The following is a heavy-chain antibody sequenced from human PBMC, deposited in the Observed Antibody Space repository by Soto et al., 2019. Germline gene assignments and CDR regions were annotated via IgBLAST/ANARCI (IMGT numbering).Heavy chain of an antibody. CDR2: IYHSGST. Sequence: QVQLQESGPGLVKPSGTLSLTCAVSGGSISSSNWWSWVRQPPGKGLEWIGEIYHSGSTNYNPSLKGRVTLSVDKSKNQFSLKLSSVTAADTAVYYCARVSGSYYYGMDVWGQGITVTVSS. CDR3: ARVSGSYYYGMDV. J-gene: IGHJ6*02. CDR1: GGSISSSNW. D-gene: IGHD1-26*01. V-gene: IGHV4-4*02.